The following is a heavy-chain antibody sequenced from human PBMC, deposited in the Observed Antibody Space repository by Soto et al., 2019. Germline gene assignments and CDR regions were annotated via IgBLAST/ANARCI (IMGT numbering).Heavy chain of an antibody. J-gene: IGHJ6*02. Sequence: QVQLQQWGAGLLEPSETLSLTCAVYGGSFSGYYWSWIRQPPGKGLEWIGEINHSGSTNYNPSLKSRVTISVDTSKNQFSLKLSSVTAADTAVYYCARPHMTLPPAAYYGMDVWGQGTTVTVSS. CDR1: GGSFSGYY. D-gene: IGHD2-21*02. V-gene: IGHV4-34*01. CDR2: INHSGST. CDR3: ARPHMTLPPAAYYGMDV.